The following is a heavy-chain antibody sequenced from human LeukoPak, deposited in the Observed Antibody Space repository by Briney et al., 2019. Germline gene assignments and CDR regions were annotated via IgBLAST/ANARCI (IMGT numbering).Heavy chain of an antibody. CDR1: GFTFSSYE. CDR3: AKDAAFYYDSSGYPNYFDS. Sequence: SGGSLRLSCAASGFTFSSYEMNWVRQAPGKGLEWVAFIRYDGSNKYYADSVKGRFTISRDNSKNTLYLQMNSLRAEDTAVYYCAKDAAFYYDSSGYPNYFDSWGQGTLVTVSS. V-gene: IGHV3-30*02. D-gene: IGHD3-22*01. CDR2: IRYDGSNK. J-gene: IGHJ4*02.